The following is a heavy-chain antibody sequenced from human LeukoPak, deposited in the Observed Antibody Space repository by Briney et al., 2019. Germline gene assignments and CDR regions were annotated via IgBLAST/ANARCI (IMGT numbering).Heavy chain of an antibody. CDR1: GYTFTSYY. Sequence: GASVKVSCKASGYTFTSYYMHWVRQAPGQGLEWMGIINPSGGSTSYAQKFQGRVTMTRDTSTSTAYMELRSLRSDDTAVYYCARGGWGSWFDPWGQGTLVTVSS. V-gene: IGHV1-46*01. J-gene: IGHJ5*02. D-gene: IGHD3-16*01. CDR2: INPSGGST. CDR3: ARGGWGSWFDP.